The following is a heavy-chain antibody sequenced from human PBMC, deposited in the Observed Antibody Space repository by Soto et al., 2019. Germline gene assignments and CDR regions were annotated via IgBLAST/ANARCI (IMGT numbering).Heavy chain of an antibody. Sequence: AALKLSCKASGYTFTTYDLSWVRQAHGQGLEWMGWISPYSGNTNYAQKLQGRVTMITDTSTSTAYMELRSLRSDDTAVYYCARDTRGYSYGYDYWGQGTLVTVSS. V-gene: IGHV1-18*01. J-gene: IGHJ4*02. CDR2: ISPYSGNT. D-gene: IGHD5-18*01. CDR1: GYTFTTYD. CDR3: ARDTRGYSYGYDY.